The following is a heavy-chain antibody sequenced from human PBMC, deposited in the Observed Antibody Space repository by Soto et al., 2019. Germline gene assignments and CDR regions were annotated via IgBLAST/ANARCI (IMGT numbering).Heavy chain of an antibody. CDR1: SGSFSGYY. D-gene: IGHD3-16*01. CDR2: FYHSFSI. V-gene: IGHV4-34*01. Sequence: PSETLSLTCAAYSGSFSGYYWSWIRQPPGKGLEWIGEFYHSFSIVYNPSLKSRVTISGDSSKNQFSLKLSSVTAADTAVYYCARHGGHYFDYWGQGPLVTVSS. J-gene: IGHJ4*02. CDR3: ARHGGHYFDY.